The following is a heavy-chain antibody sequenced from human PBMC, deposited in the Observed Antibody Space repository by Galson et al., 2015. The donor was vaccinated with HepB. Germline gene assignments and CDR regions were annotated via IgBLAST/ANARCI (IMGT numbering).Heavy chain of an antibody. CDR3: ARDRDYRFDY. CDR1: GYTFTTNG. Sequence: SVKVSCKASGYTFTTNGISWVRQAPGQGLEWMGWISANSGNTKYAQNLQGRVTLTRDTSTSTAYLELRSLRSDDTAAYYCARDRDYRFDYWGQVPRVTVSS. CDR2: ISANSGNT. J-gene: IGHJ4*02. D-gene: IGHD4/OR15-4a*01. V-gene: IGHV1-18*04.